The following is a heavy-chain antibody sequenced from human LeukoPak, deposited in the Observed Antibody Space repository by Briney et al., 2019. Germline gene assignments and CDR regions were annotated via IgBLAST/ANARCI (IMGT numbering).Heavy chain of an antibody. CDR3: ARDLSESPRAFGEPEYYFDY. J-gene: IGHJ4*02. CDR1: GFTFSSYA. V-gene: IGHV3-30*04. D-gene: IGHD3-10*01. CDR2: ISYDGSNK. Sequence: GGSLRLSCAASGFTFSSYAMHWVRQAPGKGLEWVAVISYDGSNKYYADSVKGRFTISRDNSKNTLYLQMNSLRAEDTAVYYCARDLSESPRAFGEPEYYFDYWGQGTLVTVSS.